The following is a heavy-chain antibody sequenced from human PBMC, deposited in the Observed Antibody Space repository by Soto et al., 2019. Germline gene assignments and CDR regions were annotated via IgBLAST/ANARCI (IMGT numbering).Heavy chain of an antibody. CDR2: TYYRSKWYN. J-gene: IGHJ3*02. V-gene: IGHV6-1*01. CDR1: GGSVSSNSAA. Sequence: QTLSLTCAISGGSVSSNSAAWNWIRQSPSRGLEWLGRTYYRSKWYNDYAVSVKSRITINPDTSKNQFSLQLNSVTPADTAVYYCASVAAAGDAFDIWGQGTMVTVSS. D-gene: IGHD6-13*01. CDR3: ASVAAAGDAFDI.